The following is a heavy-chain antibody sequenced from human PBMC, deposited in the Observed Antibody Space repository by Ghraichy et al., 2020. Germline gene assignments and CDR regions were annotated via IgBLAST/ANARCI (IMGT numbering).Heavy chain of an antibody. CDR3: ASRVGVATTRYYYYYYYMDV. Sequence: GGSLRLSCAASGFTFSSYWMHWVRQAPGKGLVWVSRINSDGSSTSYADSVKGRFTISRDNAKNTLYLQMNSLRAEDTAVYYCASRVGVATTRYYYYYYYMDVWGKGTTVTVSS. D-gene: IGHD5-12*01. J-gene: IGHJ6*03. CDR2: INSDGSST. CDR1: GFTFSSYW. V-gene: IGHV3-74*01.